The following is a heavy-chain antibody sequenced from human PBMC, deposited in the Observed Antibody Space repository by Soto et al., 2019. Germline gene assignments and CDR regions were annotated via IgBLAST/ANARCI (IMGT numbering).Heavy chain of an antibody. CDR1: GVTVGNNY. Sequence: EVRLVESGGGLVQPGGSLRLSCAASGVTVGNNYMSWVRQAPGKGLEWVSVTYRGGNTRYADSVKGRFTMSRDSTKNTVYLQMDSLRAEDTAVYFCARNVPVTDLGYWGQGSLVTVSS. CDR3: ARNVPVTDLGY. J-gene: IGHJ4*02. CDR2: TYRGGNT. D-gene: IGHD4-17*01. V-gene: IGHV3-66*01.